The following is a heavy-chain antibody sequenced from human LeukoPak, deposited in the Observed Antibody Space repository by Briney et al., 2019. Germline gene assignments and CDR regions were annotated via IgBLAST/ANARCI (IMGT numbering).Heavy chain of an antibody. CDR2: ISGSGSGGST. V-gene: IGHV3-23*01. J-gene: IGHJ4*02. Sequence: GGSLRLSCAASGFTFSSSAMSWVRQAPGKGLEWVSNISGSGSGGSTYYSASVKGRFTISRDNSKNTLYLQMNSLRAGDTAVYYCAKSGYNRFDYWGQGTLVTVSS. D-gene: IGHD5-24*01. CDR3: AKSGYNRFDY. CDR1: GFTFSSSA.